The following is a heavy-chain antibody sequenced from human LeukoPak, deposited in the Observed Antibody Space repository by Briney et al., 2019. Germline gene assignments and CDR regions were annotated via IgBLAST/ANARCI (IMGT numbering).Heavy chain of an antibody. CDR2: ISAYSGNT. Sequence: EASVKVSCKASGYTFTSYGISWVRQAPGQGLEWMGWISAYSGNTNYAQKLQGRVTMTTDTSTSTAYMELRSLRSDDTAVYYRARVLAAPWFDPWGQGTLVTVSS. CDR3: ARVLAAPWFDP. D-gene: IGHD6-25*01. V-gene: IGHV1-18*04. J-gene: IGHJ5*02. CDR1: GYTFTSYG.